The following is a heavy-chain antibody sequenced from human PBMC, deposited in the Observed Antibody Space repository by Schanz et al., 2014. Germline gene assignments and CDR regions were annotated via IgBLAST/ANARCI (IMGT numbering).Heavy chain of an antibody. CDR2: VSRSTPDI. CDR3: ARLDPYCRSGTCSRAFDF. D-gene: IGHD2-15*01. Sequence: EVQLVESGGGLVQPGGSLRLSCAASGFTLSNYAMSWVRQAPGKGLEWVSYVSRSTPDIYYADSVKGRFTISRDNAKNTLYLQMNSLRAEDTAVYYCARLDPYCRSGTCSRAFDFWGQGTLVTVSS. V-gene: IGHV3-48*04. J-gene: IGHJ4*02. CDR1: GFTLSNYA.